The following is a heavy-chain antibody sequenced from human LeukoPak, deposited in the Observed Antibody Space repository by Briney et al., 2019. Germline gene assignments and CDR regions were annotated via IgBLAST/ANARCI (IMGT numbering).Heavy chain of an antibody. Sequence: SVKVSCKASGGTFSSYAISWVRQAPGQGLEWMGGIIPIFGTANYAQKFQGRVTITADESTSTAYMELSSLRSEDTAVYYCARVRYDILTGYPNPDYYYYYYMDVRGKGTTVTVSS. J-gene: IGHJ6*03. CDR2: IIPIFGTA. D-gene: IGHD3-9*01. CDR3: ARVRYDILTGYPNPDYYYYYYMDV. CDR1: GGTFSSYA. V-gene: IGHV1-69*13.